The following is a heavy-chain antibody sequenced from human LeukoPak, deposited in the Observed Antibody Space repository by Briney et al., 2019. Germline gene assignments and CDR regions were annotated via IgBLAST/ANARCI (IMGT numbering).Heavy chain of an antibody. CDR3: AKDRLLNCRGDCYIFDY. J-gene: IGHJ4*02. CDR1: GFTLRSYV. CDR2: ISGSGDST. V-gene: IGHV3-23*01. D-gene: IGHD2-21*02. Sequence: GGSLRLSCVASGFTLRSYVMNWVRQTPGKGLEWVSSISGSGDSTFYADSVKGRFSICRDNSKNTLYLQVNGLRTEDTAVYYCAKDRLLNCRGDCYIFDYWGQGTVGTVSS.